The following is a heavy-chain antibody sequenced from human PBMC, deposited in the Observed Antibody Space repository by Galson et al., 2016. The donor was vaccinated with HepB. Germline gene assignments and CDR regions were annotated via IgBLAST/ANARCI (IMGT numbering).Heavy chain of an antibody. CDR1: GFTFSRYG. Sequence: SLRLSCAASGFTFSRYGMHWVRQAPGKGLEWVSLILYDGHNRYYADSVKGRFTVSRDNSKNTLFLHMSNLRPADTALYYCARDNYYYGMDVWGQGTTVTASS. V-gene: IGHV3-30*03. CDR2: ILYDGHNR. CDR3: ARDNYYYGMDV. J-gene: IGHJ6*02.